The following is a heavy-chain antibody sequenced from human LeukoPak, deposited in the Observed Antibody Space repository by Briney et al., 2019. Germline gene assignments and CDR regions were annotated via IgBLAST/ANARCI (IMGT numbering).Heavy chain of an antibody. Sequence: NPSETLSLTCTVSGGSISSYYWSWIRQPPGKGLEWIGYIYYSGSTNYNPSLKSRVTISVDTSKNQFSLKLSSVAAADTAVYYCARVPPYSSSIDYWGQGTLVTVSS. J-gene: IGHJ4*02. CDR1: GGSISSYY. CDR3: ARVPPYSSSIDY. D-gene: IGHD6-6*01. V-gene: IGHV4-59*01. CDR2: IYYSGST.